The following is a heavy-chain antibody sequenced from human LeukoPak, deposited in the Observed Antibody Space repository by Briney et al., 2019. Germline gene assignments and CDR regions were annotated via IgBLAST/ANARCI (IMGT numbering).Heavy chain of an antibody. V-gene: IGHV3-11*06. CDR3: ARGGQGDGYSADEALDF. Sequence: GGSLRLPCAASGFTFSDYYMSWIRQAPGKGLEWVSYISSSSSYTNYADSVKGRFTISRNNAKNSLYLQMNSLRAEDTAVYCCARGGQGDGYSADEALDFWGQGTMVTVSS. CDR1: GFTFSDYY. CDR2: ISSSSSYT. D-gene: IGHD5-24*01. J-gene: IGHJ3*01.